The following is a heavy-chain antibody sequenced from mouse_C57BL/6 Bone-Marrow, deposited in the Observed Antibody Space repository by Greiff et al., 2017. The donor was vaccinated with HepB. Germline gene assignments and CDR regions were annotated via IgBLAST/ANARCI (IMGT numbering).Heavy chain of an antibody. CDR2: ISGGGGNT. Sequence: DVQLQESGGGLVKPGGSLKLSCAASGFTFSSYTMSWVRQTPEKRLEWVATISGGGGNTYYPDSVKGRFTISRDNAKNTLYLQMSSLRSEDTALYYCAREDVSFAYWGQGTLVTVSA. CDR1: GFTFSSYT. J-gene: IGHJ3*01. CDR3: AREDVSFAY. V-gene: IGHV5-9*01.